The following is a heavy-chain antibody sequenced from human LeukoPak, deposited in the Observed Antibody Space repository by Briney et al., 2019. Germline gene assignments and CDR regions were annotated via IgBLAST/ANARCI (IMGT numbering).Heavy chain of an antibody. CDR2: IYYSGST. CDR3: ARVRSSGELHLDF. J-gene: IGHJ4*02. Sequence: PSETLSLTCTVSGGSISSYYWSWIRQPPGKGLEWIGYIYYSGSTKYNPSLKSRVTISVDTSKNQFSLKLSSVTAADTAVYYCARVRSSGELHLDFWGQGTLVTVSS. CDR1: GGSISSYY. V-gene: IGHV4-59*01. D-gene: IGHD1-26*01.